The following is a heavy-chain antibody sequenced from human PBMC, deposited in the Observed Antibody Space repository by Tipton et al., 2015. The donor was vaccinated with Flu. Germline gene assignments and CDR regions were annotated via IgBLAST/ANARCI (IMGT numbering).Heavy chain of an antibody. V-gene: IGHV3-21*01. CDR2: ISSSGNYI. CDR3: ATLTGDDY. J-gene: IGHJ4*02. Sequence: SLRLSCAASGFSFSTYTMNWVRQAPGKGLEWISSISSSGNYIYYADSLKGRFTISRDNARNSLFLQMTRLGAEDTAIYYCATLTGDDYWGQGILVTVSS. CDR1: GFSFSTYT. D-gene: IGHD7-27*01.